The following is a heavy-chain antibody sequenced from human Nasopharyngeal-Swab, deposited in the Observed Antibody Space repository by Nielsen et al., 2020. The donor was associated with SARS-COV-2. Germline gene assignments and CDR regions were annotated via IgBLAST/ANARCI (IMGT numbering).Heavy chain of an antibody. J-gene: IGHJ2*01. V-gene: IGHV4-34*01. CDR3: ARLAGDFDL. Sequence: SETLSLTCAVYGGSFSGYYWSWIRQPPGKGLEWIGEINHSGSTNYNPSLKSRVTISVDTSKNQFSLKLTSVTAADTAVYYCARLAGDFDLWGRGTLVTVSS. CDR2: INHSGST. D-gene: IGHD6-13*01. CDR1: GGSFSGYY.